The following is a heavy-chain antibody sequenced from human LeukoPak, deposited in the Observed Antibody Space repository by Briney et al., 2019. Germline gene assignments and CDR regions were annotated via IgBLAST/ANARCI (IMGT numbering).Heavy chain of an antibody. CDR2: IDGSGSTM. CDR1: GFTFRNYE. Sequence: GGSLRLSCAASGFTFRNYELIWVRQAPGKGLEFVSYIDGSGSTMYYADSVKGRFTISRDNTKNSVFLQMNSLRAEDTALYYCARCDSSRWNGIDYWGQGTLVTVSS. J-gene: IGHJ4*02. D-gene: IGHD6-13*01. V-gene: IGHV3-48*03. CDR3: ARCDSSRWNGIDY.